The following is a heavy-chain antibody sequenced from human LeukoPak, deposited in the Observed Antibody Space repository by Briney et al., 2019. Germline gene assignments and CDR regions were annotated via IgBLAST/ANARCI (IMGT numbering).Heavy chain of an antibody. CDR1: GFTFSSHS. D-gene: IGHD5-24*01. Sequence: GGSLRLSCAASGFTFSSHSMNWVRQAPGKGLEWVSYISSSSTYIYYAASVKGRFAISRDNARNSLFLQMNSLRAEDTAFYYCAKGAGYNNGDASDVWGLGTMVTVSS. J-gene: IGHJ3*01. CDR2: ISSSSTYI. V-gene: IGHV3-21*04. CDR3: AKGAGYNNGDASDV.